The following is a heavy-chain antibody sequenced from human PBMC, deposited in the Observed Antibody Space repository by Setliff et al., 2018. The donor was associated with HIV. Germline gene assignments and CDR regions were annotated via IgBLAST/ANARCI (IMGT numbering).Heavy chain of an antibody. J-gene: IGHJ6*03. D-gene: IGHD3-10*01. V-gene: IGHV5-51*01. Sequence: PGESLKISCKASGYTFTNHWIGWVRQMPGKGLEWMGIIYPGDSATRYSPSFPRQVTIPADKPISTAYLPWSSLKASDTAMYYCARQWRDTEYYGSGSYSKIYYYYYMDVWGKGTTVTVSS. CDR3: ARQWRDTEYYGSGSYSKIYYYYYMDV. CDR2: IYPGDSAT. CDR1: GYTFTNHW.